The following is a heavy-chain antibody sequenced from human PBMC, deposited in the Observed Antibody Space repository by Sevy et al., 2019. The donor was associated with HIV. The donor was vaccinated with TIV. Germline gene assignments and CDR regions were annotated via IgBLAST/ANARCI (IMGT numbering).Heavy chain of an antibody. CDR3: ARGRGHYYDRRGGTYFDY. D-gene: IGHD3-22*01. CDR2: INHSGST. V-gene: IGHV4-34*01. J-gene: IGHJ4*02. CDR1: GGSFSGYY. Sequence: SESLSLTCAVYGGSFSGYYWSWIRQPPGKGLEWIGEINHSGSTNYNPSLKSRVTISVDTSKNQFSLKLSSVTAADTAVYYCARGRGHYYDRRGGTYFDYWGQGTLVTVSS.